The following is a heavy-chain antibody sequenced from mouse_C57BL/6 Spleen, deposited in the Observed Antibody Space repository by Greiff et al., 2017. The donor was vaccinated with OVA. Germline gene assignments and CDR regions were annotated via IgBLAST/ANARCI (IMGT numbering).Heavy chain of an antibody. D-gene: IGHD2-4*01. CDR2: IYPGNSDT. V-gene: IGHV1-5*01. J-gene: IGHJ4*01. CDR1: GYTFTSYW. CDR3: TRWGYDYDCYYAMDY. Sequence: EVQLQQSGTVLARPGASVKMSCKTSGYTFTSYWMHWVKQRPGQGLEWIGAIYPGNSDTSYNQQFKGKAKLPAVTSASTAYMELSSLTNEDSAVYYCTRWGYDYDCYYAMDYGGQGTSVTVSS.